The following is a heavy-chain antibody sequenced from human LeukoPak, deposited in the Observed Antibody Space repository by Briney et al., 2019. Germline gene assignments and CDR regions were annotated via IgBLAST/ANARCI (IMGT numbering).Heavy chain of an antibody. CDR3: ARGLAAAVAY. D-gene: IGHD6-13*01. V-gene: IGHV4-61*02. CDR1: GGSISSGGYY. J-gene: IGHJ4*02. Sequence: KSSKTLSLTCTVSGGSISSGGYYWSWIRQPAGKGLEWIGRIYTSGSTNYNPSLKSRVTMSVDTSKNQFSLKLSSVTAADTAVYYCARGLAAAVAYWGQGTLVTVSS. CDR2: IYTSGST.